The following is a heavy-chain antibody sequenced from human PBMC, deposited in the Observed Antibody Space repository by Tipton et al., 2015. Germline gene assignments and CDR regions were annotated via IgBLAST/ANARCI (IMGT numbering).Heavy chain of an antibody. J-gene: IGHJ4*02. CDR2: IKPDGSES. V-gene: IGHV3-7*01. CDR1: GFAFGSNW. Sequence: SLRLSCAASGFAFGSNWMSWVRQAPGKGLEWVATIKPDGSESYYVDSVKGRFTFSRDNAKNSLHLQMSSLRAEDTAVYYCARSGGYGWDYWGQGTLVTVSS. D-gene: IGHD5-12*01. CDR3: ARSGGYGWDY.